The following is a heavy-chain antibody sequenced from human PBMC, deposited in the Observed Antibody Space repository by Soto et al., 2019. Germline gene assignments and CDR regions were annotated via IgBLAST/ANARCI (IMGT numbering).Heavy chain of an antibody. CDR1: GGSISSYY. CDR2: IYYSGST. J-gene: IGHJ4*02. Sequence: SETLSLTCTVSGGSISSYYWSWIRQPPGKGLEWIGYIYYSGSTNYNPSLKSRVTISVDTSKNQFSLKLSSVTAADTAVYYCARDRPAAAGTFGRRFADWGQGSLVTVSS. V-gene: IGHV4-59*01. CDR3: ARDRPAAAGTFGRRFAD. D-gene: IGHD6-13*01.